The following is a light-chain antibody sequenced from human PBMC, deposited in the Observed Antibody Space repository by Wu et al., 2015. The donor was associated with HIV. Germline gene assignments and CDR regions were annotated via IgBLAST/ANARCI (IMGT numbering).Light chain of an antibody. V-gene: IGKV1-9*01. CDR1: QGIGSY. CDR2: AAS. CDR3: QEYVSYAT. Sequence: DIQLTQSPSFLSASIGERVTITCRASQGIGSYLAWYQQKPGKVPKLLIYAASILQSGVPSRFSGSGSGTKFTLTISSLQPDDFATYYCQEYVSYATFGGGTKVEI. J-gene: IGKJ4*01.